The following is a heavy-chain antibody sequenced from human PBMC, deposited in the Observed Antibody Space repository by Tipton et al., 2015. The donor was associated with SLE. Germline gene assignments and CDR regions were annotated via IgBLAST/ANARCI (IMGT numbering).Heavy chain of an antibody. CDR1: GGSISSGGYS. CDR2: IYYDGNS. J-gene: IGHJ5*02. Sequence: TLSLTCAVSGGSISSGGYSWSWIRQPPGKGLEWLGSIYYDGNSYYNPSLKSRVTTSLDTSKNQFSLRLTSVTAADTAVYYCATSPREFWSGLFDPWGQGTLVTVSS. V-gene: IGHV4-30-2*03. D-gene: IGHD3-3*01. CDR3: ATSPREFWSGLFDP.